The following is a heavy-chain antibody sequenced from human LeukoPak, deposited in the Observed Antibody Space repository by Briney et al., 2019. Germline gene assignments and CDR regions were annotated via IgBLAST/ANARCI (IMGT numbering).Heavy chain of an antibody. CDR1: GFTFGDHA. CDR3: AKVGDSSGYYYYFDY. CDR2: ISGSGRST. V-gene: IGHV3-23*01. J-gene: IGHJ4*02. D-gene: IGHD3-22*01. Sequence: GGSLRLSCTASGFTFGDHAMSWVRQAPGKGLEWVSAISGSGRSTYYADSVKGRFTISRDNSKNTLYLQMNSLRAEDTAVYYCAKVGDSSGYYYYFDYWGQGTLVTVSS.